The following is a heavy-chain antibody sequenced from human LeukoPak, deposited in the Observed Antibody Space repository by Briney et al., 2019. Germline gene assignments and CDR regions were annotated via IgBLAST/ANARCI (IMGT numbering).Heavy chain of an antibody. CDR2: ISWNSGSI. CDR1: GFTFDDYA. Sequence: GRSLRLSCAASGFTFDDYAMHWVRQAPGKGLEWVSGISWNSGSIGYADSVKGRFTISRDNAKNSLYLQMNSLRAEDTAVYYCAREPPYMTTVTTGYWGQGTLVTVSS. V-gene: IGHV3-9*01. J-gene: IGHJ4*02. CDR3: AREPPYMTTVTTGY. D-gene: IGHD4-17*01.